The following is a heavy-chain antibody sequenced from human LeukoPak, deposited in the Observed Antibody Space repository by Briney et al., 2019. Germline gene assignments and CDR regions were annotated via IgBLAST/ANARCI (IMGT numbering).Heavy chain of an antibody. CDR2: ISAYNGNT. V-gene: IGHV1-18*01. CDR1: GYTFTSYG. D-gene: IGHD3-10*01. J-gene: IGHJ5*02. Sequence: ASVKVSCKASGYTFTSYGISWVRQAPGQGLEWMGWISAYNGNTNYAQKLQGRVTMTTDTSTSTAYMELRSLRSDDTAVYYCARGGERANFYGLGSSPNWFDPWGQGTLVTVSS. CDR3: ARGGERANFYGLGSSPNWFDP.